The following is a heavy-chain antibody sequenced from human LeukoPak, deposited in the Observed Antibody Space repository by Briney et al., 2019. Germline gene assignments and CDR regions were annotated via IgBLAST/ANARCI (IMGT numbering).Heavy chain of an antibody. Sequence: SETLSLTCTVSGGSVSSGSYYWSWIRQPPGKGLEWIGYIYYSGSTNYNPSLKSRVAISVDTSKNQFSLKLTSVTAADTAVYYCARGGIAAAGPFDYWGQGALVTVSS. CDR2: IYYSGST. J-gene: IGHJ4*02. CDR3: ARGGIAAAGPFDY. V-gene: IGHV4-61*01. D-gene: IGHD6-13*01. CDR1: GGSVSSGSYY.